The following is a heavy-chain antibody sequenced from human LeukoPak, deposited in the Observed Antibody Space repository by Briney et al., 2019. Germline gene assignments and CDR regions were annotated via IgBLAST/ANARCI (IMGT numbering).Heavy chain of an antibody. CDR2: IYSSGST. Sequence: SETLSLTCTVSGGSISSYYWSWIRQPPGKGLEWIGYIYSSGSTNYNPSLKSRVTISVDTSKNQFSLRLSSVTAADTAVYYCARARITMVGAPRFDPWGQGTLVTVSS. V-gene: IGHV4-59*01. D-gene: IGHD3-10*01. CDR3: ARARITMVGAPRFDP. J-gene: IGHJ5*02. CDR1: GGSISSYY.